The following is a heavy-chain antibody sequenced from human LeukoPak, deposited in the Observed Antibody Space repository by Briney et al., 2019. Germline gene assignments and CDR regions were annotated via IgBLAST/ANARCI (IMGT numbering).Heavy chain of an antibody. D-gene: IGHD5-18*01. CDR3: AKGGYSYGLGWTFDY. Sequence: GRSLRLSCAASGFTFSSYGMHWVRQAPGKGLEWVAVISYDGSNKYYADSVKGRFTISRDNSKNTLYLQMNSLRAEDTAVYYCAKGGYSYGLGWTFDYWGQGTLVTVSS. CDR2: ISYDGSNK. V-gene: IGHV3-30*18. CDR1: GFTFSSYG. J-gene: IGHJ4*02.